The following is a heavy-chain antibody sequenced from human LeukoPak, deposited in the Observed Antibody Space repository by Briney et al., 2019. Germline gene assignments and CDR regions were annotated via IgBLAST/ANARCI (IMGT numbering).Heavy chain of an antibody. D-gene: IGHD2-2*01. CDR3: ARGEEEIVVVPAASGDY. CDR1: GFTFSNYG. Sequence: GRSLRLSCAASGFTFSNYGMHWVRQGPDKGLERVAVISFDGSNEYYSDSVKGRFTISRDNSKNTLYLQMDSLRTADTALYYCARGEEEIVVVPAASGDYWGQGTLVTVSS. CDR2: ISFDGSNE. V-gene: IGHV3-30*03. J-gene: IGHJ4*02.